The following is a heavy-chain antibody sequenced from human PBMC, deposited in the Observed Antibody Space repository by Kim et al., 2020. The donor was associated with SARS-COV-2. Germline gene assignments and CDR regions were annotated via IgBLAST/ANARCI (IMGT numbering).Heavy chain of an antibody. CDR2: ISWDGGST. Sequence: GGSLRLSCAASGFTFDDYAMHWVRQAPGKGLEWVSLISWDGGSTYYADSVKGRFTISRDNSKNSLYLQMNSLRAEDTALYYCAKDIGDHGLWFGEGIDYWGQGTLVTVSS. CDR1: GFTFDDYA. V-gene: IGHV3-43D*03. D-gene: IGHD3-10*01. J-gene: IGHJ4*02. CDR3: AKDIGDHGLWFGEGIDY.